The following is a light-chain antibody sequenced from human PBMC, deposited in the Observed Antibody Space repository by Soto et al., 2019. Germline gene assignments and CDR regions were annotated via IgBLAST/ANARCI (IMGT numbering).Light chain of an antibody. CDR1: QSVLYSANNHNY. J-gene: IGKJ1*01. V-gene: IGKV4-1*01. CDR3: QQYYTTPSWT. CDR2: WAS. Sequence: DIVMTQSPDSLAVSLGERATINCKSSQSVLYSANNHNYLAWYQQKPGQPPKVLIYWASARESGVPDRFSGSGSGSDFTLTISSLQDEDVAVYYCQQYYTTPSWTFGQGTKVEIK.